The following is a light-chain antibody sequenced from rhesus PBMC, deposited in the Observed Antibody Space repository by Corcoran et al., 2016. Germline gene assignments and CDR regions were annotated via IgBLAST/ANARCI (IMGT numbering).Light chain of an antibody. Sequence: DIQLTQSPSSLSASVGDRVTITCRASQGNSSDLAWYQQKPGKAPKLLIYDAANLQSGVPSRFSGSGSWTVFTLTISSLQPEDFAVYYCQQRNCYPYRFGQGTKVEIK. V-gene: IGKV1-38*01. CDR1: QGNSSD. J-gene: IGKJ2*01. CDR2: DAA. CDR3: QQRNCYPYR.